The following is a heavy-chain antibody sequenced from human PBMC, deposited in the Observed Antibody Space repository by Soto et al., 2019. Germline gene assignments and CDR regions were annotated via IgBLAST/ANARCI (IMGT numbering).Heavy chain of an antibody. CDR2: ISWNSGSI. D-gene: IGHD6-19*01. CDR1: GFTFGDYA. V-gene: IGHV3-9*01. CDR3: AKSHTTSGWYVTTDY. Sequence: PGGSLRLSCAAPGFTFGDYAMQWVRQAPGKGLEWVSAISWNSGSIDYADSVKGRFTISRDNAKNSRYLQMNSLRDEDTALYYCAKSHTTSGWYVTTDYWGQGTRVTVSS. J-gene: IGHJ4*02.